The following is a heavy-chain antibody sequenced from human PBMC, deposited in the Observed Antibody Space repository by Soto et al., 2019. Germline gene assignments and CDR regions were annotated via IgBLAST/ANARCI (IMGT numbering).Heavy chain of an antibody. J-gene: IGHJ4*02. CDR2: IIPIFGTA. CDR3: ARRYSSGWYYFDY. V-gene: IGHV1-69*13. Sequence: SLKVSCKASGYTFISYGIAWVRQAPGQGLEWMGGIIPIFGTANYAQKFQGRVTITADESTSTAYMELSSLRSEDTAVYYCARRYSSGWYYFDYWGQGTLVTVSS. CDR1: GYTFISYG. D-gene: IGHD6-19*01.